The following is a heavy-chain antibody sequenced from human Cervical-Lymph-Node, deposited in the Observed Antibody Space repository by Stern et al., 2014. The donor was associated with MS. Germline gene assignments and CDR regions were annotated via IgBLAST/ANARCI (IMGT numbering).Heavy chain of an antibody. J-gene: IGHJ6*02. Sequence: MQLVESGAEVKKPGASVKVSGKASGYFFTSYGISWVRQAPGQGLEWMGWISADNGDTNYAQNVQGRVTMTTDTSTNTAYMELSSLRSDDTALYYCARDSLIRTFGVEEGMDVWGQGTTVTVSS. CDR1: GYFFTSYG. D-gene: IGHD3-3*01. CDR3: ARDSLIRTFGVEEGMDV. V-gene: IGHV1-18*01. CDR2: ISADNGDT.